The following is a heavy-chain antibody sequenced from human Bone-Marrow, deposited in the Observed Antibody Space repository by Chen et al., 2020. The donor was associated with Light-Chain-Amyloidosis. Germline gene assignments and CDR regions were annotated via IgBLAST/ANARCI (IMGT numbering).Heavy chain of an antibody. J-gene: IGHJ4*02. D-gene: IGHD6-25*01. CDR3: ARESSVAAPYYLDY. CDR2: IREDGNEK. V-gene: IGHV3-7*01. CDR1: GFPLSRYF. Sequence: EVRLVESGGGLVQPGGSLRLSCAAYGFPLSRYFMSWDRQAPGKGLEWVANIREDGNEKYYVQSVKGRFTISRDNAKNAVYLQMHSLGAEDSAIYFCARESSVAAPYYLDYWGQGIRVTVSA.